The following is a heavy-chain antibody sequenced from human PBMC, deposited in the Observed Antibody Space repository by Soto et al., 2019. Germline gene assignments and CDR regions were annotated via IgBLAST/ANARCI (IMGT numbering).Heavy chain of an antibody. CDR2: INPSGGST. D-gene: IGHD2-21*02. J-gene: IGHJ4*02. Sequence: ASVKVSCKASGYTFSNYYMHWVRQAPGQGLEWMGIINPSGGSTNYAQKFQGRVTMTRDTSTSTVYMELSSLRSEDTAVYYCARAGCGGDCSFDYWGQETLVTVSS. CDR3: ARAGCGGDCSFDY. V-gene: IGHV1-46*01. CDR1: GYTFSNYY.